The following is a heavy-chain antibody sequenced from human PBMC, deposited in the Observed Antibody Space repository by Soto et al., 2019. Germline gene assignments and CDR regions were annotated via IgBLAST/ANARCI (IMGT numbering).Heavy chain of an antibody. V-gene: IGHV3-74*01. CDR3: ASVSAAQYYYGMDA. CDR1: EFTFSTYW. D-gene: IGHD4-4*01. Sequence: EVQLVESGGGLVQPGGSLRLSCAASEFTFSTYWMHWVRQAPGKGREWVARIDTTGSTTTYAGSVQGRFTISRDNAKNTVYLQMHSVRDEDTAVYYCASVSAAQYYYGMDAWGQGTTVTVSS. CDR2: IDTTGSTT. J-gene: IGHJ6*02.